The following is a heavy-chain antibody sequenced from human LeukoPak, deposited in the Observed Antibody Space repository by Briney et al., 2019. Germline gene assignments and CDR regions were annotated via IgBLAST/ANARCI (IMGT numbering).Heavy chain of an antibody. D-gene: IGHD3-9*01. CDR1: GFTFSSYE. CDR3: ARVANYDILTGYPAGYFDY. Sequence: PGGSLRLSCAASGFTFSSYEMNWVRQAPGKGLEWVSFISISGSTIYYADSVKGRFTISRDNAKNSLYLQMNSLRAEDTAVYYCARVANYDILTGYPAGYFDYWGQGTLVTVSS. CDR2: ISISGSTI. V-gene: IGHV3-48*03. J-gene: IGHJ4*02.